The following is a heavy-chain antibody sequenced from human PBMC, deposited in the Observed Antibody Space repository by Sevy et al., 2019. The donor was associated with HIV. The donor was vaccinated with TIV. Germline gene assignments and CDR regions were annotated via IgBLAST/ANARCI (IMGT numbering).Heavy chain of an antibody. CDR1: GFTFSSYA. D-gene: IGHD3-10*01. CDR3: AKDGGYGSGSYYRGLYYYYGMDV. J-gene: IGHJ6*02. Sequence: GGSLRLSCAASGFTFSSYAMSWVRQAPGKGLEWVSTISGSGGSTYYADSVKGRFTISRDNSKNTLYLQMNSLRAEDTVVYYCAKDGGYGSGSYYRGLYYYYGMDVWGQGTTITVSS. CDR2: ISGSGGST. V-gene: IGHV3-23*01.